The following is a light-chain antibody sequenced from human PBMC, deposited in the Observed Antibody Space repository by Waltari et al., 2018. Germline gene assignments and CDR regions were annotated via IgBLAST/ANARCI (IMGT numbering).Light chain of an antibody. CDR1: QSVSSS. Sequence: EIVMTQSPATLSGSPGQRVTLSCRASQSVSSSLAWYQQTPGQAPRLLIYGESTRATGIPGRFSGSGSGTEFTLTISSLQSEDFAVYYCQQYDDWPLTFGGGTKVQIK. V-gene: IGKV3-15*01. J-gene: IGKJ4*01. CDR2: GES. CDR3: QQYDDWPLT.